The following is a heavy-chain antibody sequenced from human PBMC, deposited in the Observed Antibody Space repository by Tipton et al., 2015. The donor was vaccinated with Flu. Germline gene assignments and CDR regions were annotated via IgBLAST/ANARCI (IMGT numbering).Heavy chain of an antibody. D-gene: IGHD3-22*01. J-gene: IGHJ4*02. CDR2: INSDGSST. V-gene: IGHV3-74*01. CDR3: AREEYDSSGYDY. CDR1: GFTFSSYW. Sequence: SLRLSCAASGFTFSSYWMHWVRQAPGKGLVWVSRINSDGSSTSYADSVKGRFTISRDNAKNTLYLQMNSLRAEDTAVYYCAREEYDSSGYDYWGQGTLVTVFS.